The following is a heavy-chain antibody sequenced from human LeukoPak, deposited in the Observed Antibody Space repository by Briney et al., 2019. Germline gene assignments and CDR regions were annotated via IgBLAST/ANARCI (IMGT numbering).Heavy chain of an antibody. V-gene: IGHV4-39*01. CDR1: GGSISSSSYY. CDR3: ARHVLPRSAMTTFYVSYFDY. CDR2: IYHSGST. Sequence: SETLSLTCTVSGGSISSSSYYWGWIRQPPGKGLEWIGSIYHSGSTYYNPSLKSRVTISVDTSKNQFSLKLSSVTAADTAVYYCARHVLPRSAMTTFYVSYFDYWGQGTLVTVSS. J-gene: IGHJ4*02. D-gene: IGHD3-16*01.